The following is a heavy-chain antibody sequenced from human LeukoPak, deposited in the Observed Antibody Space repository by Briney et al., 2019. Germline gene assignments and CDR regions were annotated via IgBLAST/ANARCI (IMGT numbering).Heavy chain of an antibody. CDR1: GYTFTVYY. Sequence: SVKVSCXASGYTFTVYYMHWVRQARGQGLEWMAGIIPIFGTANYAQKFQDRVTITADESTSTAYMELSGLRSEDTAVYYCARGALAARRRAFNYMDVWGKGTTVTVSS. CDR2: IIPIFGTA. D-gene: IGHD6-6*01. CDR3: ARGALAARRRAFNYMDV. V-gene: IGHV1-69*13. J-gene: IGHJ6*03.